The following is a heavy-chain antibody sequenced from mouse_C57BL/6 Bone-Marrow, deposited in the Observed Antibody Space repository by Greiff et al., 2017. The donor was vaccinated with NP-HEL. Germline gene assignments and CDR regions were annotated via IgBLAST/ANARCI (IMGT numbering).Heavy chain of an antibody. J-gene: IGHJ3*01. V-gene: IGHV1-72*01. CDR2: IDPNSGGT. Sequence: VQLQQPGAELVKPGASVKLSCKASGYTFTSYWMHWVKQRPGRGLEWIGRIDPNSGGTKYNEKFKSKAKLTVDKPSSTADLQLSSLTSEASAVYYCARGDYDGGAWFAYWGQGTLVTVSA. CDR3: ARGDYDGGAWFAY. CDR1: GYTFTSYW. D-gene: IGHD2-4*01.